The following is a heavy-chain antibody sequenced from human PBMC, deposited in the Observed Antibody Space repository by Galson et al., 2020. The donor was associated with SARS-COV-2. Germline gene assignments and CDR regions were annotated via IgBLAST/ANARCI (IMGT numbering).Heavy chain of an antibody. D-gene: IGHD6-13*01. V-gene: IGHV3-30*18. Sequence: GGSLRLSCAASGFTFSSYGMHWVRQAPGKGLEWVAVISYDGSNKYYADSVKGRFTISRDNSKNTLYLQMNSLRAEDTAVYYCAKDGPRGGIAAAGAVLYYYGMDVWGQGATVTVSS. CDR1: GFTFSSYG. CDR3: AKDGPRGGIAAAGAVLYYYGMDV. J-gene: IGHJ6*02. CDR2: ISYDGSNK.